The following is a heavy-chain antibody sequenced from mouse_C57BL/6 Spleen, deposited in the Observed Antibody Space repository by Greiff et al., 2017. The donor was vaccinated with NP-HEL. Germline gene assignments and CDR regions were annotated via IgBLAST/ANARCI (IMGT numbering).Heavy chain of an antibody. V-gene: IGHV14-1*01. CDR3: TTGYYSNYGYFDV. D-gene: IGHD2-5*01. Sequence: EVQLQQSGAELVRPGASVKLSCTASGFNITDYYMHWVKQRPEQGLEWIGRIDPEDGDTEYAPKFQGKATMTADTSSNTAYLQLSSLTSEDTAVYYCTTGYYSNYGYFDVWGTGTTVTVSS. CDR1: GFNITDYY. J-gene: IGHJ1*03. CDR2: IDPEDGDT.